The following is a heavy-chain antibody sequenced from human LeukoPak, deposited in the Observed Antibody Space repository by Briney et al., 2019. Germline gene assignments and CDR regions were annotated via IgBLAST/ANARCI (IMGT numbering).Heavy chain of an antibody. J-gene: IGHJ4*02. Sequence: GGSLRLSCAASGFTFSSYSMNWVRQAPGKGLEWVSTINSSSSYIYYADSVKGRFTISRDNAKNSLYLQMNSLRAEDTAVYYCARDLGDSGSFVYWGEGPVVTVSS. CDR2: INSSSSYI. D-gene: IGHD1-26*01. CDR1: GFTFSSYS. V-gene: IGHV3-21*01. CDR3: ARDLGDSGSFVY.